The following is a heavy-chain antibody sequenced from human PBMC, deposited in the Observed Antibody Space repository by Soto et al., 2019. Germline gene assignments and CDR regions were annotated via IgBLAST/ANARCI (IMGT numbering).Heavy chain of an antibody. Sequence: QVQLVESGGGVVQPGGSLRLSCAASGFVLSGYAMHWVRQAPGKGLEWVAVISFDGKKSYYADSVKGRFAISRDTSQNTVVLQMNSLRPADTAVYYCARPAYCRGVSCYTGPNYFQHWGQGALVTVSS. CDR1: GFVLSGYA. CDR3: ARPAYCRGVSCYTGPNYFQH. J-gene: IGHJ1*01. CDR2: ISFDGKKS. V-gene: IGHV3-30*09. D-gene: IGHD2-15*01.